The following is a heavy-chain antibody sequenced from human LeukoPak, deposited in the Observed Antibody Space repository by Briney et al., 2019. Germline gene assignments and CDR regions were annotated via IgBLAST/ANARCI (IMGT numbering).Heavy chain of an antibody. D-gene: IGHD5-24*01. V-gene: IGHV4-59*01. Sequence: SETLSLTCTVSGGIISSYYWSWIRQPPGKGLEWTGYIYYSGSTNYNPSLKSRVTISVDTSKNQFSLKLSSVTAADTAVYYCARESVEGAFDIWGQGTMVTVSS. CDR1: GGIISSYY. CDR3: ARESVEGAFDI. CDR2: IYYSGST. J-gene: IGHJ3*02.